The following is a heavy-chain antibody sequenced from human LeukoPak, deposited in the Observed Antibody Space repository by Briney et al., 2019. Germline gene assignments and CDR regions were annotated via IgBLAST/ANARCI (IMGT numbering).Heavy chain of an antibody. CDR2: INHTGST. CDR1: GGSFNGYY. J-gene: IGHJ4*02. V-gene: IGHV4-34*01. Sequence: SETLSLTCAVYGGSFNGYYWSWIRQPPGKGLEWIGEINHTGSTKYDPALKSRVTISVDTSKNQFSLKLNSVTAADTAVYYCARPSHDYDNSGYYPYWGQGTLVTVSS. CDR3: ARPSHDYDNSGYYPY. D-gene: IGHD3-22*01.